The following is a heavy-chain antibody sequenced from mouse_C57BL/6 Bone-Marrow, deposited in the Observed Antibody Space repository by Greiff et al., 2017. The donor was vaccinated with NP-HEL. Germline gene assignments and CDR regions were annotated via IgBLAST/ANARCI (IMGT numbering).Heavy chain of an antibody. CDR3: ARERRWLRRGYWYFDV. D-gene: IGHD2-2*01. Sequence: QVQLQQPGTELVKPGTSVKLSCKSSGYTFTSYWMHWVKQRPGQGLEWIGNINPSNGGTNYNEKFKSKAKLTVDKSSSTAYMQLSSLTSDDSAVYYCARERRWLRRGYWYFDVGDTGTTVTVSS. V-gene: IGHV1-53*01. CDR1: GYTFTSYW. J-gene: IGHJ1*03. CDR2: INPSNGGT.